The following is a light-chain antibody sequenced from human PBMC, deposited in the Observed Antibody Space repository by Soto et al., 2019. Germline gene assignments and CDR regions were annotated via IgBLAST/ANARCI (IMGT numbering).Light chain of an antibody. V-gene: IGKV3-11*01. CDR3: LHRMNWPLT. Sequence: DIVLTQSPVTLSLSPGDRATLSCRASETVSSYLLWYQQKPGQDPRLVIYDASKRATGIPARFSGSGSETDFTLTISSLEPEDVGVYYGLHRMNWPLTFGQGTRLEI. CDR1: ETVSSY. J-gene: IGKJ5*01. CDR2: DAS.